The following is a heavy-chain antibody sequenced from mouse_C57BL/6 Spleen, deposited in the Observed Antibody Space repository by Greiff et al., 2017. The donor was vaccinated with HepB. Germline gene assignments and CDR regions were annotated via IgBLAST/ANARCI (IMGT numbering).Heavy chain of an antibody. Sequence: EVNLVESGGGLVKPGGSLKLSCAASGFTFSDYGMHWVRQAPEKGLEWVAYISSGSSTIYYADTVKGRFTISRDNAKNTLFLQMTSLRSEDTAMYYCARRDGSSYDYFDYWGQGTTLTVSS. CDR3: ARRDGSSYDYFDY. J-gene: IGHJ2*01. CDR2: ISSGSSTI. CDR1: GFTFSDYG. D-gene: IGHD1-1*01. V-gene: IGHV5-17*01.